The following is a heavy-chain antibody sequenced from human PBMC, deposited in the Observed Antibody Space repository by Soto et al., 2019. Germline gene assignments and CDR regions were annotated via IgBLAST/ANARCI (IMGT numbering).Heavy chain of an antibody. V-gene: IGHV1-46*01. CDR3: ARDGTPTYYFGSGSYYFIGRSYYGMDV. Sequence: ASVKVSCKASGYTFTSYYMHWVRQAPGQGLEWMGIINPSGGSTSYAQKFQGRVTMTRDTSTSTVYMELSSLRSEDTAVYYCARDGTPTYYFGSGSYYFIGRSYYGMDVWGQGTTVTVSS. CDR2: INPSGGST. J-gene: IGHJ6*02. D-gene: IGHD3-10*01. CDR1: GYTFTSYY.